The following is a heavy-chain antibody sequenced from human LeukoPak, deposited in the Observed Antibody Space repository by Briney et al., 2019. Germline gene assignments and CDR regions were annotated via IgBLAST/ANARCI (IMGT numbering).Heavy chain of an antibody. D-gene: IGHD6-6*01. CDR1: GFTFSSYT. CDR3: ARVGYSSSSAYFDY. Sequence: PGGSLRLSCAASGFTFSSYTMTWVRQAPGKGLEFVSGISESGATTYYADSVKGRFTISRDNSKNTLYLQMGSLRAEDMAVYYCARVGYSSSSAYFDYWGQGTLVTVSS. J-gene: IGHJ4*02. CDR2: ISESGATT. V-gene: IGHV3-23*01.